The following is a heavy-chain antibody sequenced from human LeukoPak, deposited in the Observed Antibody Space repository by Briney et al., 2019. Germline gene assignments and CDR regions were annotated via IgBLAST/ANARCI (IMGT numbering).Heavy chain of an antibody. J-gene: IGHJ5*02. CDR2: ISSSGSTI. Sequence: GGSLRLSCTASGFTFSDYYMTWIRQAPGKGLEWVSHISSSGSTIYYADSVEGRFTMSRDNAKNSLYLQMNSLRVEDTAVYFCARDRGFGVVTPIDSWGQGTLVTVPP. CDR1: GFTFSDYY. D-gene: IGHD3-3*01. V-gene: IGHV3-11*01. CDR3: ARDRGFGVVTPIDS.